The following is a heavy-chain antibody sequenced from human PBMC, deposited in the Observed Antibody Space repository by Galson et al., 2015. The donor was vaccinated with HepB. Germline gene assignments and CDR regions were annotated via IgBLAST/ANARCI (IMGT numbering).Heavy chain of an antibody. V-gene: IGHV1-69*10. J-gene: IGHJ4*02. CDR3: ARVDYYGSGSYSYPLDY. Sequence: SVKVSCKASGGTFSSYAISWVRQAPGQGLEWMGGIIPILGIANYAQKFQGRVTITADKSTSTAYMELSSLRSEDTAVYYCARVDYYGSGSYSYPLDYWGQGTLVTVSS. D-gene: IGHD3-10*01. CDR1: GGTFSSYA. CDR2: IIPILGIA.